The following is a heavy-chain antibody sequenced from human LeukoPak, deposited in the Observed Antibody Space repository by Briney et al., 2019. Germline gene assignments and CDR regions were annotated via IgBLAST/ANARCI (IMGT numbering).Heavy chain of an antibody. CDR1: GGIFSSYA. D-gene: IGHD5-18*01. V-gene: IGHV1-69*06. Sequence: GASVKVSCEASGGIFSSYAINWVRQAPGQGLEWMGRIIPIFGSANYAQKFQGIVTITADKSTRTAYMELSSLRSEDTALSYCAKGSRLREGGSYRFWDQGTLVTVSS. CDR2: IIPIFGSA. CDR3: AKGSRLREGGSYRF. J-gene: IGHJ4*02.